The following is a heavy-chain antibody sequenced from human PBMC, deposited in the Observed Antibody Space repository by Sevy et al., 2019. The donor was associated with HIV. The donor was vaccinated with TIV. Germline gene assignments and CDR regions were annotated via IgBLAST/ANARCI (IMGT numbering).Heavy chain of an antibody. CDR3: STDPIIVLLVTDGMDV. J-gene: IGHJ6*02. CDR1: GFSFSHAW. Sequence: GGSLRLSCAASGFSFSHAWMTWVRQAPGKGLGWVGRIKSKPDGGTIDYAAPVKGRFTISRDDSKNTLYLQMNSLKTEDTAVYYCSTDPIIVLLVTDGMDVWGQGTTVTVSS. D-gene: IGHD2-8*02. CDR2: IKSKPDGGTI. V-gene: IGHV3-15*01.